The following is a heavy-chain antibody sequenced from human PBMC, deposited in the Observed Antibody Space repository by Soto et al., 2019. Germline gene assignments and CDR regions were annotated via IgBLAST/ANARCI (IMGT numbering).Heavy chain of an antibody. V-gene: IGHV1-69*01. D-gene: IGHD4-17*01. CDR1: GGTFTSYT. CDR3: ARETTTVTRDWFYYGMDV. CDR2: IIPLFGTA. Sequence: QVQLLQSGAEVKKPGSSVKVSCRASGGTFTSYTITWVRQAPGQGLEWMGGIIPLFGTANYAQKFQGRLTITADEATTTAFMELSSLTSEDTAMYYCARETTTVTRDWFYYGMDVWGQGTTVTVSS. J-gene: IGHJ6*02.